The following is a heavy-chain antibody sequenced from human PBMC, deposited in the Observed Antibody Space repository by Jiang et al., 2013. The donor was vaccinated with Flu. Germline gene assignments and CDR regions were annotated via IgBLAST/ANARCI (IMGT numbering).Heavy chain of an antibody. CDR2: INPSGGST. CDR3: AREGFGELGGGGMDV. J-gene: IGHJ6*02. D-gene: IGHD3-10*01. V-gene: IGHV1-46*01. CDR1: GYTFTSYY. Sequence: CKASGYTFTSYYMHWVRQAPGQGLEWMGIINPSGGSTSYAQKFQGRVTMTRDTSTSTVYMELSSLRSEDTAVYYCAREGFGELGGGGMDVWGQGTTVTVSS.